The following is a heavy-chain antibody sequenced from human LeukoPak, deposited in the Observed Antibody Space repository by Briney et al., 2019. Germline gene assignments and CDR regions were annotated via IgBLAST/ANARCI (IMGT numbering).Heavy chain of an antibody. V-gene: IGHV3-21*01. D-gene: IGHD6-13*01. Sequence: GGSLRLSCAASGFTFSNYSMNWVRQAPGKGLEWVSSISSSSSFIYYADSVKGRFTISRDNAKNSLYLQMNSLRAEDTAVYYCARDDTMYSSSWYNYYYYGMDVWGKGTTVTVSS. CDR3: ARDDTMYSSSWYNYYYYGMDV. J-gene: IGHJ6*04. CDR1: GFTFSNYS. CDR2: ISSSSSFI.